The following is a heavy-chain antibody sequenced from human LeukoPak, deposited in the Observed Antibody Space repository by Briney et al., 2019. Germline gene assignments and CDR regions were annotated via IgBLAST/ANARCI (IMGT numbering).Heavy chain of an antibody. V-gene: IGHV3-30-3*02. J-gene: IGHJ4*02. Sequence: GRSLRLSCAASGFTFSSYAMHWVRQAPGKGLEWVAVISYDGSNKYYADSVKGRFTISRDNSKNTLYLQMNSLRAEDTAVYYCARGHSSSWYLLDYWGQGTLVTVSS. CDR3: ARGHSSSWYLLDY. CDR1: GFTFSSYA. CDR2: ISYDGSNK. D-gene: IGHD6-13*01.